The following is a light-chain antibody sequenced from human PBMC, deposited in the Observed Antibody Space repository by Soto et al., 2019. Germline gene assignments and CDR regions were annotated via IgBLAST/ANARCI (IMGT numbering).Light chain of an antibody. Sequence: EIVLTQSPGTLSLSPGERDTLPCRASQSVGSYLAWYQQRPGQAPSLLISGASTRATGIPDRFSGSGSGTDFTLTISRLEPVDFAVYYCQQYGSSPYTCGQGTNLEIK. CDR1: QSVGSY. V-gene: IGKV3-20*01. J-gene: IGKJ2*01. CDR2: GAS. CDR3: QQYGSSPYT.